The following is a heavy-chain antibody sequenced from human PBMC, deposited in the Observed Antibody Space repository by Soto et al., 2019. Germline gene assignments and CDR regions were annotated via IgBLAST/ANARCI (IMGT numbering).Heavy chain of an antibody. CDR3: AGVPDY. Sequence: SETLSLTCAVSGGSISSGGYSWSWIRQPPGKGPEWIGYIYHSGSTYYNPSLKSRVTISVDRSKNQFSLKLSSVTAADTAVYYCAGVPDYWGQGTLVTVSS. V-gene: IGHV4-30-2*01. CDR1: GGSISSGGYS. CDR2: IYHSGST. J-gene: IGHJ4*02.